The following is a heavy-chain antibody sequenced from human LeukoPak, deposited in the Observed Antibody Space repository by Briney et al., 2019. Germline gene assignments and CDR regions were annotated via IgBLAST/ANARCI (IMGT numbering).Heavy chain of an antibody. CDR3: ARDPGDYYYYYMDV. CDR2: ISSSGGTT. J-gene: IGHJ6*03. CDR1: GFTFSTFS. Sequence: GGSLRLSCAASGFTFSTFSMHWVRQAPGKGLEWISYISSSGGTTYYADSVKGRFTVSRDNAKNSLYLQMNSLRAEDTAVFYCARDPGDYYYYYMDVWGKGTTVTVSS. V-gene: IGHV3-48*01. D-gene: IGHD2-21*01.